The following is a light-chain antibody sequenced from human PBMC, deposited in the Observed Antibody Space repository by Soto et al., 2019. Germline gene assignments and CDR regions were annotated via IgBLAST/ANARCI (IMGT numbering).Light chain of an antibody. Sequence: EIVLTQSPGTLSLSPGERATLSCGASQSVGSSYLAWYQQKPSQAPRLLVYGASSRATGIPDRFSGSGSGTDFTLSISRLEPEDFALYYRQQLGSSPLFTFGTRTKVDVK. J-gene: IGKJ3*01. V-gene: IGKV3-20*01. CDR2: GAS. CDR1: QSVGSSY. CDR3: QQLGSSPLFT.